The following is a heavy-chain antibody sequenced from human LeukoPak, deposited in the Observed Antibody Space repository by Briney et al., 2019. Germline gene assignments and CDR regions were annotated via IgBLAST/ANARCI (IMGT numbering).Heavy chain of an antibody. CDR2: IIPILGIA. CDR3: ARVSPITIFTFDY. CDR1: GGTFSSYA. Sequence: ASVKVSCKASGGTFSSYAISWVRQAPGQGLEWMGRIIPILGIANYAQKFQGRVTITADKSTSTAYMELSSLRSEDTAVYYCARVSPITIFTFDYWGQGTLVTVSS. D-gene: IGHD3-9*01. J-gene: IGHJ4*02. V-gene: IGHV1-69*04.